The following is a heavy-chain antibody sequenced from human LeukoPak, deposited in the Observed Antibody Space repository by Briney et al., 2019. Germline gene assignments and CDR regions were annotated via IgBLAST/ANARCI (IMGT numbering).Heavy chain of an antibody. V-gene: IGHV3-7*01. CDR2: IKQDGSEK. CDR1: GFTVSSNY. CDR3: AREFGYCSSTSCYYDY. D-gene: IGHD2-2*01. Sequence: GGSLRLSCAASGFTVSSNYMSWVRQAPGKGLEWVANIKQDGSEKYYVDSVKGRFTISRDNAKNSLYLQMNSLRAEDTAVYYCAREFGYCSSTSCYYDYWGQGTLVTVSS. J-gene: IGHJ4*02.